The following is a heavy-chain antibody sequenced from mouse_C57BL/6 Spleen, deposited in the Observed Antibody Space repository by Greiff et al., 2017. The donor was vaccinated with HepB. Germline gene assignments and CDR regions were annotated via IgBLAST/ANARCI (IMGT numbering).Heavy chain of an antibody. J-gene: IGHJ4*01. CDR2: IYPGDGDT. CDR1: GYAFSSSW. Sequence: VQLQQSGPELVKPGASVKISCKASGYAFSSSWMNWVKQRPGKGLEWIGRIYPGDGDTNYNGKFKGKATLTADKSSSTAYMQLSSLTSEDSAVYFCARREIQATVDYWGQGTSVTVSS. V-gene: IGHV1-82*01. CDR3: ARREIQATVDY. D-gene: IGHD3-2*02.